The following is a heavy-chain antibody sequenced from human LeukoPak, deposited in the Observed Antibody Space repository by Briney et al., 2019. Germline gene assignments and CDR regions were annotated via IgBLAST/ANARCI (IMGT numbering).Heavy chain of an antibody. D-gene: IGHD2-15*01. J-gene: IGHJ4*02. CDR3: AKGVVRYYFDY. Sequence: GGSLRLSCAASGFTFSSYGMHWVRQAPGKGLEWVAFIRYDGSNKYYADSVKGRFTISRDNSKNTLYLQMNGLRAEDTAVYYCAKGVVRYYFDYWGQGTLVTVSS. CDR1: GFTFSSYG. CDR2: IRYDGSNK. V-gene: IGHV3-30*02.